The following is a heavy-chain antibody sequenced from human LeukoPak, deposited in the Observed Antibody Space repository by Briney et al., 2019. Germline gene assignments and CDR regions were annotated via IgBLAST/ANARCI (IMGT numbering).Heavy chain of an antibody. V-gene: IGHV4-59*01. CDR1: GGSISSFY. CDR2: IYYSGST. D-gene: IGHD1-1*01. CDR3: ARHGTSGTNLNWFDP. Sequence: SETLSLTCTVSGGSISSFYWSWIRQPPGKGLEWIGYIYYSGSTNYNPSLKSRVTVSVDTSKNQFSLKLSSVTAADTAVYYCARHGTSGTNLNWFDPWGQGTLVTVSS. J-gene: IGHJ5*02.